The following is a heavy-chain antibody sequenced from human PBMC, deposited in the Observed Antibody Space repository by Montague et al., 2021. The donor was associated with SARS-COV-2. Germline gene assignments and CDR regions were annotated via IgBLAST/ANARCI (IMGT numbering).Heavy chain of an antibody. CDR3: ARVSILEVWTTAGECFDL. D-gene: IGHD1-1*01. V-gene: IGHV4-39*07. J-gene: IGHJ2*01. CDR1: GDSISSPRYY. CDR2: INRDGST. Sequence: SETLSLTCSVSGDSISSPRYYWGWIRQPPGKGLEWIGDINRDGSTSYNPSLKSRVIISVDTSKIQISLRLSSVTSADTAVYYCARVSILEVWTTAGECFDLWGPGTLVTVSS.